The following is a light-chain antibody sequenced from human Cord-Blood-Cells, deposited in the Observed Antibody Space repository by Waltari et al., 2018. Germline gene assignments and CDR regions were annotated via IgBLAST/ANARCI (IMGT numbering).Light chain of an antibody. CDR3: QQYYSYPRT. V-gene: IGKV1-8*01. CDR2: AAS. Sequence: AIRMTQSPSSFSASTGDRVTITCRASPGISSYLAWYQQKPGKAPKLLIYAASTLQIGVPARVSGSGSGTDFTLTISCLQSEDFATYYCQQYYSYPRTFGQGTKVEIK. J-gene: IGKJ1*01. CDR1: PGISSY.